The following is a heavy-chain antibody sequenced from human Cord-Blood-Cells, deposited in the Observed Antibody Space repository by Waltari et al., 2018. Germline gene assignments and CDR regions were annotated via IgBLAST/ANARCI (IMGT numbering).Heavy chain of an antibody. CDR1: GFTCSSYW. Sequence: GGSGGGLVQPGGSLRLSCGASGFTCSSYWMSWVRQAPGKGLEWVANIKQDGSEKYYVDSVKGRFTISRDNAKNSLYLQMNSLRAEDTAVYYCARDDYSNYDFDYWGQGTLVTVSS. D-gene: IGHD4-4*01. V-gene: IGHV3-7*01. J-gene: IGHJ4*02. CDR3: ARDDYSNYDFDY. CDR2: IKQDGSEK.